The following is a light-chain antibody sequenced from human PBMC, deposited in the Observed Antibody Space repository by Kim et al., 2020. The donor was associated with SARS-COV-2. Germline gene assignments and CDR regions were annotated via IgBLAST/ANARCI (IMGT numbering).Light chain of an antibody. CDR1: EDISNY. CDR2: DAS. V-gene: IGKV1-33*01. Sequence: DIQLTQSPSLLSASVGDRVTITCQASEDISNYLNWYQHIPGKPPKLLIYDASNLKTGVPSRFSGSGSGTDFTFTISSLQPEDIATYYCQHFNSLPYSFGQGTKLGI. CDR3: QHFNSLPYS. J-gene: IGKJ2*03.